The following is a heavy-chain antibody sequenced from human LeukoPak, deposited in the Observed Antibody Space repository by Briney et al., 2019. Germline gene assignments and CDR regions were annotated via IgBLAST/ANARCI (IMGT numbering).Heavy chain of an antibody. Sequence: GGSLRLSCAASGFTFDDYAMHWVRQAPGKGLEWVSGISGNSGSIGCADSVKGRFTISRDNAKNSLYLQMNSLRAEDTALYYCAKDSDYGDRYYYYGMDVWGQGTTVTVSS. CDR1: GFTFDDYA. D-gene: IGHD4-17*01. V-gene: IGHV3-9*01. CDR2: ISGNSGSI. J-gene: IGHJ6*02. CDR3: AKDSDYGDRYYYYGMDV.